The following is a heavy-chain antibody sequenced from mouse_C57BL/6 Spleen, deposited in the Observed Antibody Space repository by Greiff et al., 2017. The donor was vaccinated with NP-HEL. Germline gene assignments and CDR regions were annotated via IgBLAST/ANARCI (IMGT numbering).Heavy chain of an antibody. CDR2: IDPETGGT. CDR1: GYTFTDYE. Sequence: QVQLQQSGAELVRPGASVTLSCKASGYTFTDYEMHWVKQTPVHGLEWIGAIDPETGGTAYNQKFKGKAILTADKSSSTAYMELRSLTSEDSAVYYCTRNAYYSNYVRTWFAYWGQGTLVTVSA. D-gene: IGHD2-5*01. V-gene: IGHV1-15*01. CDR3: TRNAYYSNYVRTWFAY. J-gene: IGHJ3*01.